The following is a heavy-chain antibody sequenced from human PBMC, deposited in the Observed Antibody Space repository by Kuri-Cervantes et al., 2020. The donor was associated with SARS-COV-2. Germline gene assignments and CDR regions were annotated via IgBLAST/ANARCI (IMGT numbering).Heavy chain of an antibody. CDR1: GFTFSSYE. CDR3: ERAISSWFDY. J-gene: IGHJ4*02. CDR2: ISSNGNTI. V-gene: IGHV3-48*03. D-gene: IGHD6-13*01. Sequence: GESLKISCSASGFTFSSYEMNWVRQAPGKGLGWVSYISSNGNTIYYADSVKGRFTISRDKAKNSLYLQMNSLRADDKAVYYWERAISSWFDYWGQGTLVTVSS.